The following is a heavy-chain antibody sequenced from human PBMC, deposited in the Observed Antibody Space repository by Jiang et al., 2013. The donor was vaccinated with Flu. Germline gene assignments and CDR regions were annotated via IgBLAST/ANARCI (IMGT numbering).Heavy chain of an antibody. Sequence: GPGLVKPSQTLSLTCTVSGGSISSGSYYWSWIRQPAGKGLEWIGRIYTSGSTNYNPSLKSRVTISVDMSKNQFSLKLSSVTAADTAVYYCARGYLLWSDGWWFDPGAREPWSPSPQ. J-gene: IGHJ5*02. V-gene: IGHV4-61*02. D-gene: IGHD3-10*01. CDR1: GGSISSGSYY. CDR2: IYTSGST. CDR3: ARGYLLWSDGWWFDP.